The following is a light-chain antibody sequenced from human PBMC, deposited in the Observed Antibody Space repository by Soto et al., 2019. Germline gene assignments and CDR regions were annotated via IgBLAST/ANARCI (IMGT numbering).Light chain of an antibody. CDR3: SSYTSSSTLVV. V-gene: IGLV2-14*01. CDR1: SSDVGGYNY. CDR2: DVS. J-gene: IGLJ2*01. Sequence: QSALTQPASVSGSPGQSITISCTGTSSDVGGYNYVSWYQQHPGKAPKLMIYDVSNRSSVVSNRFSGSKSGNTASLTIYGIQAEDEGEYYCSSYTSSSTLVVFGGGTKVTVL.